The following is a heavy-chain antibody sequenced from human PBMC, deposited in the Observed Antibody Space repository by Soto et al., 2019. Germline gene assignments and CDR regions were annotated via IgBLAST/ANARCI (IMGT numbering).Heavy chain of an antibody. CDR3: VRENYFYGMDV. Sequence: GSLRLSCAASGFDASVNFMTWVRQAPGRGLEWVSTINNAGSTFYADSVKGRFTISGDNSKNTLYLQMNSLRVEDTAMYYCVRENYFYGMDVWGQGT. CDR2: INNAGST. CDR1: GFDASVNF. V-gene: IGHV3-66*01. J-gene: IGHJ6*02.